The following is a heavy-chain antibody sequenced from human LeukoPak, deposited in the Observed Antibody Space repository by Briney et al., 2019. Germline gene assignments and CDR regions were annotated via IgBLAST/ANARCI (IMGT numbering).Heavy chain of an antibody. CDR3: ARSGVVAAPFDL. V-gene: IGHV1-2*02. CDR2: VYANTGGT. D-gene: IGHD2-15*01. J-gene: IGHJ2*01. Sequence: ASVKVSCKASGYTFTDYYIHWLRQAPGQGLEWIGWVYANTGGTNSAQKFQGRVTMTRDTSIDTAYMELSRLKSDDTAMFYCARSGVVAAPFDLWGRGTLVTVSS. CDR1: GYTFTDYY.